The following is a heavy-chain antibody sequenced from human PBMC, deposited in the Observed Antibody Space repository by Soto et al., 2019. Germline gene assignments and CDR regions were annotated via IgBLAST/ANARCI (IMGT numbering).Heavy chain of an antibody. Sequence: PSETLSLTCTVSGGSISSSSYYWGWIRQPPGKGLEWIGSIYYSGSTYYNPSLKSRVTISVDTSKNQFSLTLTSATAADQAAFYCARHGAAYYYYGMEVWGQGTTVTVSS. CDR3: ARHGAAYYYYGMEV. CDR1: GGSISSSSYY. V-gene: IGHV4-39*01. J-gene: IGHJ6*02. CDR2: IYYSGST. D-gene: IGHD2-15*01.